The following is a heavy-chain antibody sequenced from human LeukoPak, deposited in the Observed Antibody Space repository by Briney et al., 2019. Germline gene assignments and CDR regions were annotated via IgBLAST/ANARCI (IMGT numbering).Heavy chain of an antibody. D-gene: IGHD1-26*01. CDR1: GFTFSSYS. J-gene: IGHJ5*02. Sequence: GGSLRLSCAASGFTFSSYSMNWVRQAPGKGLEWVSSISSSSYIYYADSVKGRFTISRDNSKNTLYLQMNSLRAEDTAVYHCAKDRVGATTGNWFDPWGQGTLVTVSS. CDR2: ISSSSYI. CDR3: AKDRVGATTGNWFDP. V-gene: IGHV3-21*04.